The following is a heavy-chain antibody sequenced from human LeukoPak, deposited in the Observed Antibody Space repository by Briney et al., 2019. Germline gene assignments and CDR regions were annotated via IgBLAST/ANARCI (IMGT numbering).Heavy chain of an antibody. J-gene: IGHJ3*02. D-gene: IGHD2-15*01. V-gene: IGHV1-2*02. Sequence: ASVKVSCKDSGYIFTAYYIHWLRQAPGQGLEWMGWINPNSGGKSFALNFQGSVTLTRDTSISTVYMELSRLRSNDTAVYYCARDLSGGALGAFDIWGQGTMVTVSS. CDR1: GYIFTAYY. CDR3: ARDLSGGALGAFDI. CDR2: INPNSGGK.